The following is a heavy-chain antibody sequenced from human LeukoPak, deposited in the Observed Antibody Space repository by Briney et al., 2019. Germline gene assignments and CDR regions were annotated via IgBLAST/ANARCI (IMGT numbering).Heavy chain of an antibody. J-gene: IGHJ5*02. CDR1: GFTFSSYS. V-gene: IGHV3-21*01. D-gene: IGHD6-19*01. Sequence: GGSLRLSCAASGFTFSSYSVNWVRQAPGKGLEWVSSISSRSSYIYYADSVKGRFTISRDNAKNSLYLQMNSLRAEDTAVYYCARRGEASGSSGWLNWFDPWGQGTLVTVFS. CDR3: ARRGEASGSSGWLNWFDP. CDR2: ISSRSSYI.